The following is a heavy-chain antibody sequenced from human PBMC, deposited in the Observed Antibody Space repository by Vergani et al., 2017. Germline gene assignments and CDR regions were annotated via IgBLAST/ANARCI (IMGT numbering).Heavy chain of an antibody. V-gene: IGHV1-69*06. CDR2: IIPIFGTA. Sequence: QVQLVQSGAEVKKPGSSVKVSCKASGGTFSSYAISWVRQAPGQGLEWRGGIIPIFGTANYAQKFQGRVTITADKSTSTAYMELSSLRSEDTAVYYCARVPNDGLIRRHYYYYYMDVWGKGTTVTVSS. CDR3: ARVPNDGLIRRHYYYYYMDV. CDR1: GGTFSSYA. D-gene: IGHD1-1*01. J-gene: IGHJ6*03.